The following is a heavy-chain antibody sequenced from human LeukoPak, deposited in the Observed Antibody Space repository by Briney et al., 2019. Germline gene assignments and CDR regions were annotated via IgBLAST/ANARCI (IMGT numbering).Heavy chain of an antibody. V-gene: IGHV1-2*02. Sequence: ASVKVSCKASGYTFTGYYMHWVRQAPGQGLEWMGWINPNSGGTNYAQKFQGRVTMTRDTSISTAYMELSRLRSDDTDVYYCAVRSRSGGYFDYWGQGTLVTVSS. CDR1: GYTFTGYY. CDR3: AVRSRSGGYFDY. D-gene: IGHD3-10*01. CDR2: INPNSGGT. J-gene: IGHJ4*02.